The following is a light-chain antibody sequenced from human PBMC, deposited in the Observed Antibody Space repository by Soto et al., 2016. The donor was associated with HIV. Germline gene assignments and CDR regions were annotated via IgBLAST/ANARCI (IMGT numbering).Light chain of an antibody. CDR1: QSISTY. J-gene: IGKJ3*01. Sequence: DIQMTQSPSSLSASAGDRVTITCRASQSISTYLHWYQFKPGKVPRLLIYSASTLQRGVPSRFSASGSGTDFTLVISSLEPEDFATYYCQQSHTTPRITFGPGT. V-gene: IGKV1-39*01. CDR3: QQSHTTPRIT. CDR2: SAS.